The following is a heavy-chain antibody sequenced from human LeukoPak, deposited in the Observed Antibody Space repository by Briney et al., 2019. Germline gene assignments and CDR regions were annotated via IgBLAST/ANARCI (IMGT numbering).Heavy chain of an antibody. J-gene: IGHJ1*01. Sequence: ASVKVSCKASGYTFTSYGISWVRQAPGQGLEWMGWISAYNGNTNYAQKLQGRVTMTTDTSTSTAYMELSRLRSDDTAVYYCARDSYYDSSGYYSSEYFQHWGQGTLVTVSS. CDR3: ARDSYYDSSGYYSSEYFQH. D-gene: IGHD3-22*01. V-gene: IGHV1-18*01. CDR2: ISAYNGNT. CDR1: GYTFTSYG.